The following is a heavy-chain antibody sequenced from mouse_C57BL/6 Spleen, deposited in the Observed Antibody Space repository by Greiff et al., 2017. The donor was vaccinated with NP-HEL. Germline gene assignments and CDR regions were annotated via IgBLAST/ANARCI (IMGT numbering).Heavy chain of an antibody. CDR3: AKEGEYYGSRGFDY. Sequence: VQLQQSGPGLVQPSQSLSITCTVSGFSLTSYGVHWVRQSPGKGLEWLGVIWRGGSTDYNAAFMSRLSITKDNSKSQVFFKMNSLQADDTAIYYCAKEGEYYGSRGFDYWGQGTTLTVSS. CDR1: GFSLTSYG. J-gene: IGHJ2*01. D-gene: IGHD1-1*01. V-gene: IGHV2-5*01. CDR2: IWRGGST.